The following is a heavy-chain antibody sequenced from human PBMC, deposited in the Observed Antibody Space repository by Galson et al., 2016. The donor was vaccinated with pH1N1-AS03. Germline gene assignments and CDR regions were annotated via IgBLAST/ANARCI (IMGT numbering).Heavy chain of an antibody. J-gene: IGHJ4*02. D-gene: IGHD3-3*01. CDR1: GYSFINFG. Sequence: SVEVSCKASGYSFINFGITWVRQAPGQGLEWVGWISAYNGNTNYAQKFLGRVSMTTDTSTSTAYMELRSLRSDDTAIYYCVKDITDYDVWNGYSRGGDYWGQGTLVTVSS. V-gene: IGHV1-18*01. CDR3: VKDITDYDVWNGYSRGGDY. CDR2: ISAYNGNT.